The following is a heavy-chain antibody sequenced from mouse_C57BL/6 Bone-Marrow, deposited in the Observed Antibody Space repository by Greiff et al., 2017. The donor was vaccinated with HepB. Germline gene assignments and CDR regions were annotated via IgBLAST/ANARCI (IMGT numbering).Heavy chain of an antibody. CDR2: IHPNSGST. Sequence: VQLQQPGAELVKPGASVKLSCKASGYTFTSYWMHWVKQRPGQGLEWIGMIHPNSGSTNYNEKVKSKATLTVDKSSSTAYMQLSSLTSEDSAVYYCARAGWLTAWFAYWGQGTLVTVSA. D-gene: IGHD2-3*01. J-gene: IGHJ3*01. CDR3: ARAGWLTAWFAY. V-gene: IGHV1-64*01. CDR1: GYTFTSYW.